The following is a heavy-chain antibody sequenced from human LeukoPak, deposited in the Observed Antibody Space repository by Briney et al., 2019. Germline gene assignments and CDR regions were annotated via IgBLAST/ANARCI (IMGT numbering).Heavy chain of an antibody. CDR2: ISSNGGST. CDR3: ARVRGDYVVDY. CDR1: GFTFSNYA. J-gene: IGHJ4*02. V-gene: IGHV3-64*01. Sequence: GGSLRLSCAASGFTFSNYALHWVRQAPGKGLEHVSLISSNGGSTCYANSVRGRFTISRDNSKNTLYLHMGSLRAEDMAVYYCARVRGDYVVDYWGQGTLVTVSS. D-gene: IGHD4-17*01.